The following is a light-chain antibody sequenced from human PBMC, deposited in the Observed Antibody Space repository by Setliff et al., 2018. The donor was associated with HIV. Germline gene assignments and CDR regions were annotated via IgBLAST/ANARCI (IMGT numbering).Light chain of an antibody. Sequence: QSALTQPASVSGSPGQSITISCTGTSSDVGGYSYVSWYQQHPGKAPKLLIYEGNKRPSGVSNRFYGSKSGNTASLIISGLQAEDEADYFCCSYAGSSPYVFGTGTKVTVL. CDR3: CSYAGSSPYV. J-gene: IGLJ1*01. CDR2: EGN. V-gene: IGLV2-23*01. CDR1: SSDVGGYSY.